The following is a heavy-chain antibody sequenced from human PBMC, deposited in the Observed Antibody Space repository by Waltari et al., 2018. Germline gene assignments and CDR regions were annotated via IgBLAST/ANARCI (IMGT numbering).Heavy chain of an antibody. Sequence: EVQLLESGGGLVQPGGSLRLSCAASGFTFSRYGMSWVRQAPGRGLEWVSAISGSGGSTYFTDSVKGRFTISRDNSKTTLYLQMNSLRAEDTAVYYCAKGAPDTPQQLDTTRGLWYFDLWGRGTLVTVSS. CDR1: GFTFSRYG. CDR3: AKGAPDTPQQLDTTRGLWYFDL. D-gene: IGHD6-13*01. V-gene: IGHV3-23*01. J-gene: IGHJ2*01. CDR2: ISGSGGST.